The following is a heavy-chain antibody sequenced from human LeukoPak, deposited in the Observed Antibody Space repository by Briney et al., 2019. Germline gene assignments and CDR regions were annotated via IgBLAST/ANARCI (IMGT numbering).Heavy chain of an antibody. Sequence: GGSLRLSCAASGFTFDDYAMHWVRQAPGKGLEWVSGISWNSGSIGYADSVKGRFTISRDNAKNSLYLQMNSLRAEDTALYYCAKDRGGSWLQWGQGTLVTVSS. CDR1: GFTFDDYA. J-gene: IGHJ4*02. CDR2: ISWNSGSI. CDR3: AKDRGGSWLQ. V-gene: IGHV3-9*01. D-gene: IGHD2-15*01.